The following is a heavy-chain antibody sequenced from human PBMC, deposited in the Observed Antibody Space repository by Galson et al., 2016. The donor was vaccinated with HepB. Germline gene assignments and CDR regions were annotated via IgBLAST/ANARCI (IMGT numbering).Heavy chain of an antibody. CDR3: ARGSGYP. CDR1: GGSVSGPYYY. D-gene: IGHD3-22*01. J-gene: IGHJ4*02. Sequence: SETLSLTCNVSGGSVSGPYYYWSWFRQPPGKGLEWIGFIYSRGSTSYNPSLENRVTISIDTSEKHFSLNLRSMTAADTAVYYCARGSGYPWGPGLLVTVS. CDR2: IYSRGST. V-gene: IGHV4-61*03.